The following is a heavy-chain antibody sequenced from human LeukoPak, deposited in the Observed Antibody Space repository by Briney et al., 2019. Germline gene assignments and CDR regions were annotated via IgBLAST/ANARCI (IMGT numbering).Heavy chain of an antibody. V-gene: IGHV1-8*01. J-gene: IGHJ3*02. CDR1: GYTFTSYD. D-gene: IGHD5-24*01. CDR2: MNPNSGNT. CDR3: ALPAHMATFWGFLDAFDI. Sequence: GASVKVSCKASGYTFTSYDINWVRQATGQGLEWMGWMNPNSGNTGYAQKFQGRVTMTRNTSISTAYMELSSLRSEDTAVYYCALPAHMATFWGFLDAFDIWGQGTMVTVSS.